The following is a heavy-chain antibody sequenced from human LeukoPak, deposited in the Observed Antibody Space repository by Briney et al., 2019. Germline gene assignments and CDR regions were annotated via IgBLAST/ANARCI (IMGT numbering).Heavy chain of an antibody. V-gene: IGHV3-7*01. CDR2: IKQDGSEK. Sequence: GGSLRLSCAASGFTFSSYWMSWVRQAPGKGLEWVANIKQDGSEKYYVDSVKGRFTISRDNAKNSLYLQMNSLRAEDTAVYYCARVEGGEWLRYGGYWGQGTLVTVSS. D-gene: IGHD5-12*01. J-gene: IGHJ4*02. CDR3: ARVEGGEWLRYGGY. CDR1: GFTFSSYW.